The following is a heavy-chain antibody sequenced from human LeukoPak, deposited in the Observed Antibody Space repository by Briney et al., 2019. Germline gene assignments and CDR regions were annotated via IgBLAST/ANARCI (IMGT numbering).Heavy chain of an antibody. CDR2: ISSSGCTI. CDR1: GFTFSSYE. D-gene: IGHD1-26*01. Sequence: PGGSLRLSCAASGFTFSSYEMNWVRQAPGKGLEWVSYISSSGCTIYYADSVKGRFTISRDNAKNSLYLQMNSLRAEDTAVYYCARVQYVGGYDGTADYWGQGTLVTVSS. CDR3: ARVQYVGGYDGTADY. V-gene: IGHV3-48*03. J-gene: IGHJ4*02.